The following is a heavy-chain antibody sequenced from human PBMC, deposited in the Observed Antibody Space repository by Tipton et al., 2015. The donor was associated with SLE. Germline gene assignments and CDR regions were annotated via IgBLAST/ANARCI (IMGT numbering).Heavy chain of an antibody. Sequence: RSLRLSCAGSGFTFSDCAMHWVRQAPGKGLEWVAFISYHGNDEYYADSVKGRFTISRDNAKNSLYLQMNSLRAEDTAVYYCARDVTTVTSYYFDYWGQGTLVTVSS. J-gene: IGHJ4*02. CDR2: ISYHGNDE. D-gene: IGHD4-17*01. CDR3: ARDVTTVTSYYFDY. CDR1: GFTFSDCA. V-gene: IGHV3-30*04.